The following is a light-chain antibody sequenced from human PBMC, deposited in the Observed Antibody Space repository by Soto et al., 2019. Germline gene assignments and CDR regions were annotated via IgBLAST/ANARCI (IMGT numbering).Light chain of an antibody. CDR3: QQYNNWPWT. CDR2: GAS. CDR1: QSISDT. V-gene: IGKV3-15*01. J-gene: IGKJ1*01. Sequence: ETVMTQSPATLSVSPGGRATLSCRASQSISDTLAWYQQKPGQAPRLLIHGASTRATGFPARFSGRGSGTDFTLTISSLPSEDFAVYYCQQYNNWPWTFGQGTKVEIK.